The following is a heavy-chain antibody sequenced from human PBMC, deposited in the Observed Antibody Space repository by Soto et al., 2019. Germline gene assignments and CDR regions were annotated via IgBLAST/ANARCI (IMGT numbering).Heavy chain of an antibody. Sequence: SETLSLTCAVHGGSFSGYYWSWIRQHPGKGLEWIGYVHYSGTTYYSPSLKSRVTMSVDMSTNQFSLELTSMTAADTALYYCARGGNSGSTGGFDPWGQGTLVTVSS. V-gene: IGHV4-31*11. J-gene: IGHJ5*02. CDR2: VHYSGTT. CDR1: GGSFSGYY. CDR3: ARGGNSGSTGGFDP. D-gene: IGHD5-12*01.